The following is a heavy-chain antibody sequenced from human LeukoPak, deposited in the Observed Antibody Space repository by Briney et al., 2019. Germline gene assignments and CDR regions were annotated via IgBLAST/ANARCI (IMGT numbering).Heavy chain of an antibody. CDR2: IIPILGIA. D-gene: IGHD2-2*01. V-gene: IGHV1-69*02. J-gene: IGHJ3*02. CDR3: ARVRVDCSSTSCFDAFDI. Sequence: SVKVSCKASGGTFSSYTISWVRQAPGQGLEWMGRIIPILGIANCAQKFQGRVTITADKSTSTAYMELSSLRSEDTAVYYCARVRVDCSSTSCFDAFDIWGQGTMVTVSS. CDR1: GGTFSSYT.